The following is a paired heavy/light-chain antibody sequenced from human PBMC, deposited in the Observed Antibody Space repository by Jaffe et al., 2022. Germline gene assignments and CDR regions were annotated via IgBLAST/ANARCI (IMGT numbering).Heavy chain of an antibody. CDR3: ARGGYDILAGSYPIDY. V-gene: IGHV4-38-2*01. Sequence: QVQLQESGPGLVKPSETLSLTCAVSGYSIGLGYFWGWIRQPPGKGLEWIGSIYQTGTTYYNPSLKSRVTISVDTSKNQFSLKLSSVTAADTAVYYCARGGYDILAGSYPIDYWGQGMLVTVSS. CDR2: IYQTGTT. J-gene: IGHJ4*02. CDR1: GYSIGLGYF. D-gene: IGHD3-9*01.
Light chain of an antibody. J-gene: IGKJ4*01. Sequence: DIQMTQSPSSLSASVGDRVTITCQASQDISDYLHWYQQKPGKAPKLLIYDASHLETGVPSRFSGGGSGTDFTFTISNLQPEDIATYYCQQYDSLLGLTFGGGTKVEI. CDR2: DAS. CDR3: QQYDSLLGLT. CDR1: QDISDY. V-gene: IGKV1-33*01.